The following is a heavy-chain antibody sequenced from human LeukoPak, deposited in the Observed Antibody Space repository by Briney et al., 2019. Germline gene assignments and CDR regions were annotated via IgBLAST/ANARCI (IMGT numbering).Heavy chain of an antibody. Sequence: SETLSLTCTVSGGSISSYYWSWIRQPPGKGLEWIGYIYYSGSTNYHPSLKSRVTISVDTSKNQFSLKLSSVTAADTAVYYSASTTLYYGSGTYYYYYYMDVWGKGTTVTVSS. J-gene: IGHJ6*03. CDR1: GGSISSYY. V-gene: IGHV4-59*08. CDR2: IYYSGST. CDR3: ASTTLYYGSGTYYYYYYMDV. D-gene: IGHD3-10*01.